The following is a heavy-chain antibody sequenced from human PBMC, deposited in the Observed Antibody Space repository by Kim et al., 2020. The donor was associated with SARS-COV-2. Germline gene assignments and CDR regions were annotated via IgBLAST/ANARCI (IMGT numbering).Heavy chain of an antibody. CDR2: IKSKTDGGTT. Sequence: GGSLRLSCAASGFTFSNAWMSWVRQAPGKGLEWVGRIKSKTDGGTTDYAAPVKGRFTISRDDSKNTLYLQMNSLKTEDTAVYYCCQTGGYSYGDNFDYWGQGTLVTVSS. J-gene: IGHJ4*02. CDR1: GFTFSNAW. V-gene: IGHV3-15*01. D-gene: IGHD5-18*01. CDR3: CQTGGYSYGDNFDY.